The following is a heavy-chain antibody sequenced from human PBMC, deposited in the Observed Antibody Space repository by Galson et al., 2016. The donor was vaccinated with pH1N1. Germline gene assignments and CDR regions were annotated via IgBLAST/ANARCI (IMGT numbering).Heavy chain of an antibody. CDR1: GFTFDDYA. D-gene: IGHD4-11*01. CDR2: ISGDGGST. CDR3: AKGGHYSSFDY. J-gene: IGHJ4*02. V-gene: IGHV3-43*02. Sequence: SLRLSCAASGFTFDDYAMHWVRQAPGKGLEWVSLISGDGGSTYYADSVKGRFTISRDNSKNTFHLQLNSLRAEDTAIYYCAKGGHYSSFDYWGQGALVTVSS.